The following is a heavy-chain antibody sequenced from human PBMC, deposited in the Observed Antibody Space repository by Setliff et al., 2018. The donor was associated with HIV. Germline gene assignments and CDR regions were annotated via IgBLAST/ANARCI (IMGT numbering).Heavy chain of an antibody. CDR3: ARDGGSSGWYFVLGYSDY. J-gene: IGHJ4*02. CDR1: GGSTDSGSYY. V-gene: IGHV4-39*02. D-gene: IGHD6-19*01. CDR2: MYYTGST. Sequence: PSETLSLTCTVSGGSTDSGSYYWAWIRQPPGKGLEWIGSMYYTGSTYYNPSLKSRVTISIDTSKNQFSLKLNSVTAADTAMYYYARDGGSSGWYFVLGYSDYWGPGTLVTVSS.